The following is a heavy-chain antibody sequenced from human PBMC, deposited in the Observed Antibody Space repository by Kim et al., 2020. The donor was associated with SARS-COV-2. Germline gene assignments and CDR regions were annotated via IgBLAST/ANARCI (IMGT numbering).Heavy chain of an antibody. J-gene: IGHJ6*01. D-gene: IGHD6-13*01. V-gene: IGHV3-30*04. CDR3: ARDIYSSSWYSYYYGMDV. CDR1: GFTFSSYA. Sequence: GGSLRLSCAASGFTFSSYAMHWVRQAPGKGLEWVAVISYDGSNKYDADSVKGRLTISRDNSKNTLYLQMNSLRAEDTAVYYCARDIYSSSWYSYYYGMDV. CDR2: ISYDGSNK.